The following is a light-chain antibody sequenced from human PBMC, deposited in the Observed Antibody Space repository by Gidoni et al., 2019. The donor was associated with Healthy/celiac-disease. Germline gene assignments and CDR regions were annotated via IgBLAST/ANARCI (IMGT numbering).Light chain of an antibody. CDR3: QQLNSYPAT. CDR2: AAS. CDR1: QGISSY. J-gene: IGKJ5*01. Sequence: IQLTQSPSSLSASVGDRVTITCRARQGISSYLAWYQQKPGKAHKLLIYAASTLQSGVPSRFSGSGSGTDFTLTISSLQPEDFATYYCQQLNSYPATFGQGTRLEIK. V-gene: IGKV1-9*01.